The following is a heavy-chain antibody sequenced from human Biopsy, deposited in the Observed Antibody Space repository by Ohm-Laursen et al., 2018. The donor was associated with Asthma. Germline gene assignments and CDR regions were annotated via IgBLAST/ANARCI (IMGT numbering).Heavy chain of an antibody. J-gene: IGHJ4*02. CDR3: ARDVMEWYLPAFDF. CDR2: GGSYYDGGLK. Sequence: RSLRLSCSATGFTFRSYAMHWVRQAPDKGLERVAVGGSYYDGGLKYYADSVNGRFTVSRDDSKNTLYLQINSLRPDDTAVYYCARDVMEWYLPAFDFWGQGTLDTVSS. V-gene: IGHV3-30-3*01. CDR1: GFTFRSYA. D-gene: IGHD3-3*01.